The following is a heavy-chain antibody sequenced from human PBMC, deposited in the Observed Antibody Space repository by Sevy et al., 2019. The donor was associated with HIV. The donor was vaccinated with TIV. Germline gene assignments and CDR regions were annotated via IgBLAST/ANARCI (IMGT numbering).Heavy chain of an antibody. CDR2: IWYDGSNK. CDR1: GFTFSSYG. V-gene: IGHV3-33*08. D-gene: IGHD6-13*01. CDR3: ASESSNWPNDAFDI. Sequence: GGSLRLSCAASGFTFSSYGMHWVRQAPGKGLEWVAVIWYDGSNKYYADSVKGRFTISRDNSKNTLYLQMNSLRAEDTAVYYCASESSNWPNDAFDIWGQGTMVTVSS. J-gene: IGHJ3*02.